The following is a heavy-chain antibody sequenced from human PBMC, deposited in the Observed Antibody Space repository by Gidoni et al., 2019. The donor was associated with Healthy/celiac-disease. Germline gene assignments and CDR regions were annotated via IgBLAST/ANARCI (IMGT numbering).Heavy chain of an antibody. J-gene: IGHJ6*02. D-gene: IGHD3-9*01. CDR3: ATLDLYYYYYGMDV. CDR1: GFTFSSYA. V-gene: IGHV3-23*01. Sequence: EVQLLESGGGLVQPGGSLRLSCAASGFTFSSYAMRWHRQAPGKGLEWVSAISGSGGSTYYADSVKGRFTISRDNSKNTLYLQMNSLRAEDTAVYYCATLDLYYYYYGMDVWGQGTTVTVSS. CDR2: ISGSGGST.